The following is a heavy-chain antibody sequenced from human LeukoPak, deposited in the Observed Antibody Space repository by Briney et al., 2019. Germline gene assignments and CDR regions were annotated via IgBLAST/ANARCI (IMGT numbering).Heavy chain of an antibody. CDR3: ARDRAEHNWTYHTLFDY. J-gene: IGHJ4*02. CDR1: GFTFRDYW. CDR2: INGDETSR. Sequence: GGSLRLSCTASGFTFRDYWMHWVRQTPREGLVWVSRINGDETSRAYADSVEGRFTISRDNAKNTLYLQIDSLRAEDSAIYYCARDRAEHNWTYHTLFDYWGQGTPVTVSS. V-gene: IGHV3-74*01. D-gene: IGHD1-7*01.